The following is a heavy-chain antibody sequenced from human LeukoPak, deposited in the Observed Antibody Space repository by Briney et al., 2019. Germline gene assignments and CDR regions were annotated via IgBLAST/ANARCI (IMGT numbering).Heavy chain of an antibody. J-gene: IGHJ4*02. CDR3: ARDPDYYDSSGYYYGGSDY. D-gene: IGHD3-22*01. Sequence: SVKVSCKASGYTFTGYYMHWVRQAPGQGLEWLGRIIPILGIANYAQKFQGRVTITADKSTSTAYMELSSLRSEDTAVYYCARDPDYYDSSGYYYGGSDYWGQGTLVTVSS. V-gene: IGHV1-69*04. CDR2: IIPILGIA. CDR1: GYTFTGYY.